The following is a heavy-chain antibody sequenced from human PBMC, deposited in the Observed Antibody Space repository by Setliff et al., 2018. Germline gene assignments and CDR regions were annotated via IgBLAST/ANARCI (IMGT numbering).Heavy chain of an antibody. CDR2: MSYDTTKE. Sequence: GGSLRLSCTASGFNFGAYVMHWVRQAPGKGLEWVAIMSYDTTKEYYADSVKGRFTISRDNSRNTLYLQMNSLRSEDTAVYYCARDRIGPFLSYMDGWGKGTAVTVSS. D-gene: IGHD3-3*02. CDR1: GFNFGAYV. CDR3: ARDRIGPFLSYMDG. V-gene: IGHV3-30*04. J-gene: IGHJ6*03.